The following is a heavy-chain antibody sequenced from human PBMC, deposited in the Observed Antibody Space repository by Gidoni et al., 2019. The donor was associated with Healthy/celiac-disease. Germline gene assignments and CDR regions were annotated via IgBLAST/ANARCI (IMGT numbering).Heavy chain of an antibody. Sequence: QVQLQESVPGLVKPSETLALTCTVSGGPISSYYLSWTRQPPGKALEWIGYIYYSGITNYNPSLKRRVTISVDKSKIQFYLKLSSVTAADTAVYYCARAADYYDSSGYEYYYYYMDVWGKGTTVTVSS. CDR3: ARAADYYDSSGYEYYYYYMDV. CDR1: GGPISSYY. V-gene: IGHV4-59*01. J-gene: IGHJ6*03. CDR2: IYYSGIT. D-gene: IGHD3-22*01.